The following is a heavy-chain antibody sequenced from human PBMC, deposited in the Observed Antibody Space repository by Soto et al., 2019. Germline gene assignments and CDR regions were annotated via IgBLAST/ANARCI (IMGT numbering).Heavy chain of an antibody. D-gene: IGHD2-2*01. V-gene: IGHV3-23*01. J-gene: IGHJ4*02. Sequence: EVQLLESGGGLAQPGGSLRLSCAASGFTFDSFAMTWVRQAPGKGLEWISSTSDNGGNTYYTDSVKGRFIVSRDNSKNTLYLQMNSLTVEDTAVYYCARDPRHCSSTSCYGVFDYWGQGTLVTVSS. CDR3: ARDPRHCSSTSCYGVFDY. CDR1: GFTFDSFA. CDR2: TSDNGGNT.